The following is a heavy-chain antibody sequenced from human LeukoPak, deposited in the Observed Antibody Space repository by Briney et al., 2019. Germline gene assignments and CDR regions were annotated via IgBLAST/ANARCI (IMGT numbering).Heavy chain of an antibody. D-gene: IGHD1-26*01. CDR1: GYTFTGYY. CDR3: ARDWGDSGSYGGNAFDI. CDR2: INPNSGGT. Sequence: ASVKVSCKASGYTFTGYYMHWVRQAPGQGLEWMGWINPNSGGTNYAQKFQGRVTMTRDMSTSTVYMELSSLRSEDTAVYYCARDWGDSGSYGGNAFDIWGQGTMVTVSS. V-gene: IGHV1-2*02. J-gene: IGHJ3*02.